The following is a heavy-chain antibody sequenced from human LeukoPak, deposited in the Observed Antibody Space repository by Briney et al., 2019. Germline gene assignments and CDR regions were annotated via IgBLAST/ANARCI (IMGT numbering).Heavy chain of an antibody. V-gene: IGHV4-38-2*01. CDR3: ARGAPYDSSGYYYDEDAFDI. J-gene: IGHJ3*02. Sequence: PSETLSLTCAVSGYSISSGYYWGWIRQPPGKGQEWIGSIYHSGSTDYNPSLKSRVTISVDTSKTQFSLKLSSVTAADTAVYYCARGAPYDSSGYYYDEDAFDIWGQGTMVTVSS. D-gene: IGHD3-22*01. CDR1: GYSISSGYY. CDR2: IYHSGST.